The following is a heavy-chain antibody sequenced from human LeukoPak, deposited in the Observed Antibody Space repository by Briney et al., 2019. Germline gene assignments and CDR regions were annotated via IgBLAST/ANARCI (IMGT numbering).Heavy chain of an antibody. CDR1: GFTVSSNY. CDR2: IYSGGST. V-gene: IGHV3-53*04. CDR3: ARSCGDYVSPGQYYFDY. J-gene: IGHJ4*02. D-gene: IGHD4-17*01. Sequence: GGSLRLSCAASGFTVSSNYMSWVRQAPGKGLEWVSVIYSGGSTYYADSVKGRFTISRHNSKNTLYLQMNSLRAEDTAVYYCARSCGDYVSPGQYYFDYWGQGTLVTASS.